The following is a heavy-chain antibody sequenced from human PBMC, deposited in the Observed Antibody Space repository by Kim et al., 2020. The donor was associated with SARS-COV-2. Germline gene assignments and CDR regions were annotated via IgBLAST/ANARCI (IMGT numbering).Heavy chain of an antibody. D-gene: IGHD1-26*01. CDR3: AREALGRLGYYGMDV. V-gene: IGHV3-30*01. J-gene: IGHJ6*02. Sequence: DSGKGRFTISRDNSKNTLYLQMNSLRAEDTAVYYCAREALGRLGYYGMDVWGQGTTVTVSS.